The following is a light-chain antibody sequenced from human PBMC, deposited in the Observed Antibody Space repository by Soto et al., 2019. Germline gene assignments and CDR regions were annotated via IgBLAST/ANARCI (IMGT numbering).Light chain of an antibody. V-gene: IGLV7-46*01. Sequence: QTVVTQEPSLTVSAGGTVTLTCGSSTGAVTSGHYPYWFQQKPGQAPRTLIYDTSNRHSWTPARFSGSLLGGKAALTLSGAQPEDEAEYYCLVSYITAQVFRSGIKLTVL. CDR3: LVSYITAQV. J-gene: IGLJ1*01. CDR2: DTS. CDR1: TGAVTSGHY.